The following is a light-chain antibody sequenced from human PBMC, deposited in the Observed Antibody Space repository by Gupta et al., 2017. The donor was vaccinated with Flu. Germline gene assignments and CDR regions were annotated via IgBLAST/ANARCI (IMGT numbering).Light chain of an antibody. CDR2: RNN. Sequence: QSVLTQPPSASGTPGQRGTISCSGSSSNIGSNYVYWYQQLPGTAPKLLIYRNNQRPSGVPARFSGSKSGTSASLAISGLRSEDEADYYCAAWDDSLSAWVFGGGTKLTVL. CDR3: AAWDDSLSAWV. J-gene: IGLJ3*02. CDR1: SSNIGSNY. V-gene: IGLV1-47*01.